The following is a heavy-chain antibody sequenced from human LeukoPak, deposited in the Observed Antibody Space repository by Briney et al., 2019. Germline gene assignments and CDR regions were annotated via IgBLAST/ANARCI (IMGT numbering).Heavy chain of an antibody. CDR3: ARSPSIAARSYYYYYYMDV. V-gene: IGHV4-61*02. J-gene: IGHJ6*03. CDR2: IYTSGST. D-gene: IGHD6-6*01. Sequence: SQTLSLXCTVSGGSISSGSYYWSWSRQPAGKGPEWIGRIYTSGSTNYNPSLKSRVTISVDTSKNQFSLKLSSVTAADTAVYYCARSPSIAARSYYYYYYMDVWGKGTTVTVSS. CDR1: GGSISSGSYY.